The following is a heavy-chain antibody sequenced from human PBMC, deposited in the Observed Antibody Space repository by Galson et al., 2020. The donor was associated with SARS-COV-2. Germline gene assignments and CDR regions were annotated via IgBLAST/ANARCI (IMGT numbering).Heavy chain of an antibody. Sequence: GGSLRLSCAASGFTFSSYAMHWVRQAPGKGLEWVAVISYDGSNKYYADSVKGRFTISRDNSKNTLYLQMNSLRAEDTAVYYCARGTYYYGSGSPDYWGQGTLVTVSS. J-gene: IGHJ4*02. CDR2: ISYDGSNK. CDR1: GFTFSSYA. CDR3: ARGTYYYGSGSPDY. D-gene: IGHD3-10*01. V-gene: IGHV3-30*04.